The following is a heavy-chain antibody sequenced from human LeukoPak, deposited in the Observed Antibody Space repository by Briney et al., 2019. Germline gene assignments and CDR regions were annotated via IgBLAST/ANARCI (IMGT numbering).Heavy chain of an antibody. CDR2: ISRTSAYI. D-gene: IGHD2-8*02. Sequence: KTGGSLRLSCAASGFTLSDYAMKWVRQAPGKGLEWVSAISRTSAYIYYSDSVRGRFTISRDNAKNSVYLQMDSLRAEDTAVYYCARDERRYCPDSSCYPGDYWGQGTLVTVSS. CDR1: GFTLSDYA. J-gene: IGHJ4*02. V-gene: IGHV3-21*01. CDR3: ARDERRYCPDSSCYPGDY.